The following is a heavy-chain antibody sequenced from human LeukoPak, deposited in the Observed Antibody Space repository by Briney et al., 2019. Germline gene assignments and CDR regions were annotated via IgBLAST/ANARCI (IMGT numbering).Heavy chain of an antibody. CDR1: GYTFSSYW. Sequence: GESLKISCKGSGYTFSSYWIGWVRKMPGKGLEWMGIIYPGDSDTRYSPSLQGQVTISVDTSIGTAYLQWSSLKASDTAIYYCARQNDFRLDYWGQGTLVTVSS. D-gene: IGHD3-3*01. CDR3: ARQNDFRLDY. V-gene: IGHV5-51*01. J-gene: IGHJ4*02. CDR2: IYPGDSDT.